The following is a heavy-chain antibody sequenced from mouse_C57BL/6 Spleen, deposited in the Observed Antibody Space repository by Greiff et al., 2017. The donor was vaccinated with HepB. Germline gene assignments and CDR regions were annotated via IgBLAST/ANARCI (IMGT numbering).Heavy chain of an antibody. CDR3: ARVEDGYSWYFDV. J-gene: IGHJ1*03. Sequence: EVQLQQSGPELVKPGASVKISCKASGYTFTDYYMNWVKQSHGKSLEWIGDINPNNGGTSYNQKFKGKATMTVDKSSSTAYMELRSLTSEDSAVYYCARVEDGYSWYFDVWGTGTTVTVSS. CDR2: INPNNGGT. D-gene: IGHD2-3*01. V-gene: IGHV1-26*01. CDR1: GYTFTDYY.